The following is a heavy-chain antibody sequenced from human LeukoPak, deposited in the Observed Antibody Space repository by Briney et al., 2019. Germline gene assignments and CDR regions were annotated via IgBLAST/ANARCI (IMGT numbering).Heavy chain of an antibody. CDR2: ISWNGGSI. Sequence: GGSLRLSCVASGFTFNDYAMHWVRQAPGKGLEWVSGISWNGGSIGYADSVKGRFTISRDNAKNTLYLQMNSLRAEDTAVYYCARGYRIAVAGTAAFDYWGQGTLVTVSS. J-gene: IGHJ4*02. D-gene: IGHD6-13*01. CDR3: ARGYRIAVAGTAAFDY. V-gene: IGHV3-9*01. CDR1: GFTFNDYA.